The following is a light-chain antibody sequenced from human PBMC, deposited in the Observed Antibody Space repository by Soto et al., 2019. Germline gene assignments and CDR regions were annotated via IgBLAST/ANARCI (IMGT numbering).Light chain of an antibody. Sequence: QSALTQPASVSGSPGQSNTIPCTGTSSDVGGYNYVSWYQQHPGKAPKLMIYEVSNRPSGVSNRFSGSKSGNTASLTISGLQAEDEADYYCSSYTSSSTPVVFGGGTKVTVL. J-gene: IGLJ2*01. CDR3: SSYTSSSTPVV. V-gene: IGLV2-14*01. CDR1: SSDVGGYNY. CDR2: EVS.